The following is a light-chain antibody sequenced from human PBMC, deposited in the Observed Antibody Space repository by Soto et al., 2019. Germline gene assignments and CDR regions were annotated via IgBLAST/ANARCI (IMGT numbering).Light chain of an antibody. V-gene: IGKV2D-30*01. CDR1: QSLVYSDGNTY. J-gene: IGKJ2*01. Sequence: DVVMSQSPLSLPVTLGQPASIACRSSQSLVYSDGNTYFNWFPQRPGQSPRRLIYKVSKWDSGVPDRFSGSGSGTDFTLKIRRVDAADVDFYYNMQGPHWPHTFGQGTKVDIK. CDR3: MQGPHWPHT. CDR2: KVS.